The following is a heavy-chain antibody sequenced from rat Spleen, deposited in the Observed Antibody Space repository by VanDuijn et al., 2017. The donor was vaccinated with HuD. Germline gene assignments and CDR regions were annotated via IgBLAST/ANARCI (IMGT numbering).Heavy chain of an antibody. Sequence: QVQLKESGPGLVQPSQTLSLTCTVSGLSLTSNGVSWIRQPPGKGLEWMGGIWGDGSTDYNSALKSRLSISRDTSKSQVFLKMNSLQTEDTATYYCVREYFGPFDYWGQGVMVTVSA. J-gene: IGHJ2*01. D-gene: IGHD4-6*01. CDR3: VREYFGPFDY. CDR2: IWGDGST. V-gene: IGHV2-4*01. CDR1: GLSLTSNG.